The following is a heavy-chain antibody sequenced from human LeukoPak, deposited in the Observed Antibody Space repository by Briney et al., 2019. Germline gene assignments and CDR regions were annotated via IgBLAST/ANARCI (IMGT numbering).Heavy chain of an antibody. V-gene: IGHV3-20*04. CDR3: ARDYYDSSGYYYFDY. CDR1: GFTFDDYG. Sequence: PGGSLRLSCAASGFTFDDYGMSWVRQAPGKGVEWVSGINWNGGSTVYADSVKGRFTISRDNAKNSLYLQMNSLRAEDTALYYCARDYYDSSGYYYFDYWGQGTLVTVSS. J-gene: IGHJ4*02. D-gene: IGHD3-22*01. CDR2: INWNGGST.